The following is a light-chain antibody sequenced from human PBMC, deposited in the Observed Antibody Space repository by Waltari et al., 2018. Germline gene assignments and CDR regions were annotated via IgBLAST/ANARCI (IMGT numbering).Light chain of an antibody. CDR2: LGS. CDR1: QSLLHSKGYNY. V-gene: IGKV2-28*01. Sequence: DIVMTQSPLSLPVTPGEPAYVSCSARQSLLHSKGYNYLDWYLQKPGQSPQLLIYLGSNRASGVPDRFSGSGSGTDFTLKISRVEAEDVGVYYCMQALQTRLTFGGGTKVEIK. J-gene: IGKJ4*01. CDR3: MQALQTRLT.